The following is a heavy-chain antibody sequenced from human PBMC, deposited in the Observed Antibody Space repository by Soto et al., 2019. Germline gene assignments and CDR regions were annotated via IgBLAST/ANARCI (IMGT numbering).Heavy chain of an antibody. CDR1: GDTFSKYG. V-gene: IGHV1-69*01. D-gene: IGHD2-15*01. J-gene: IGHJ5*02. CDR3: TREVHQQMVPGFRTANWFDP. Sequence: QVQLVQSGAEVKKPGSSVKVACKASGDTFSKYGITWVRQAPGQGLEWVGGITPITLTPKYGQKLQGRVTITADELTATAYMELINLSSEDSAVYYCTREVHQQMVPGFRTANWFDPWGQGTLVTVS. CDR2: ITPITLTP.